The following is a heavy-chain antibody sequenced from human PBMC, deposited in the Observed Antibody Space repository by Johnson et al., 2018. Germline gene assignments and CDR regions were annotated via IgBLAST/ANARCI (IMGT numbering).Heavy chain of an antibody. J-gene: IGHJ6*02. D-gene: IGHD3-22*01. CDR1: GGTFSSYA. CDR3: ARDFHYYDSSGYYDPYYYYGMDV. V-gene: IGHV1-69*01. Sequence: QVQLVESGAEVKKPGSSVKVSCKASGGTFSSYAISWVRQAPGQGLEWMGGIIPIFGTANYAQKFQGRVTITADESTSTAYMALSSLRSEDTAVYYCARDFHYYDSSGYYDPYYYYGMDVWGQGTTVTVSS. CDR2: IIPIFGTA.